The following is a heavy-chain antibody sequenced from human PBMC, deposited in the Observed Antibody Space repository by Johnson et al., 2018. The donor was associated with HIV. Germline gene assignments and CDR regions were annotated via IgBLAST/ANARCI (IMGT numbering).Heavy chain of an antibody. V-gene: IGHV3-15*01. CDR1: GFTFSSAW. J-gene: IGHJ3*02. Sequence: VQLVESGGGLVQPGGSLRLSCAASGFTFSSAWMSWVRQAPGKGLDWVGRIYSKTEGGTTEYAAPVNGRFTISKDDSKNTLFLQMNSLKTEDTGVYYWTTEQVGNYGGKYNIWGQGTVVTVSS. D-gene: IGHD1-7*01. CDR2: IYSKTEGGTT. CDR3: TTEQVGNYGGKYNI.